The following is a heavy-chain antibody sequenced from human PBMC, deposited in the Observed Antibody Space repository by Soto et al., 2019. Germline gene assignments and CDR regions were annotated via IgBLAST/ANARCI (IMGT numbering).Heavy chain of an antibody. CDR2: IYHSGST. CDR3: ARSFRNVVVAALNWFDP. J-gene: IGHJ5*02. D-gene: IGHD2-15*01. V-gene: IGHV4-4*02. Sequence: QVQLQESGPGLVKPSGTLSLTCAVSSGSISSSNWWSWVRQPPGKGLEWIGEIYHSGSTNYNPSLKSRVTISVDKSKNQFSLKLSSVTAADTAVYYRARSFRNVVVAALNWFDPWGQGTLVTVSS. CDR1: SGSISSSNW.